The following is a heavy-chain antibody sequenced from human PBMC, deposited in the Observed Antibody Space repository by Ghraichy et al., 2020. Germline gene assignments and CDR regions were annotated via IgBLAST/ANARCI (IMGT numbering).Heavy chain of an antibody. V-gene: IGHV3-49*03. Sequence: GGSLRLSCIASALIFTEVAMSWFRHGLGYGMKLVGFIRSKAYGGTTEYSASVKGRFTISRDDSKSIAYLQMNSLKTEDTAVYYCTRTPITIFGVVLPAYFDYWVQGTLVTVSS. CDR1: ALIFTEVA. CDR3: TRTPITIFGVVLPAYFDY. CDR2: IRSKAYGGTT. J-gene: IGHJ4*02. D-gene: IGHD3-3*01.